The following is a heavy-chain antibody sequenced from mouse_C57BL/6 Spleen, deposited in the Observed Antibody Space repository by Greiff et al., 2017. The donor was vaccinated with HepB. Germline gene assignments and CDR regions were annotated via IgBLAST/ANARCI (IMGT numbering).Heavy chain of an antibody. J-gene: IGHJ4*01. V-gene: IGHV1-53*01. CDR3: ARDPYYDYAIDY. CDR2: INPSNGGT. Sequence: VQLQQSGTELVKPGASVKLSCKASGYTFTSYWMHWVKQRPGQGLEWIGNINPSNGGTNYNEKFKSKATLTVDKSSSTAYMQLSSLTSEDSAVYYCARDPYYDYAIDYWGQGTSVTVSS. D-gene: IGHD2-10*01. CDR1: GYTFTSYW.